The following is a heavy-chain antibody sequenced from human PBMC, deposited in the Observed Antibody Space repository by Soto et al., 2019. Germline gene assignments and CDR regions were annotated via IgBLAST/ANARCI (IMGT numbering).Heavy chain of an antibody. Sequence: TLSLTCTVSGGSISSGGYYWSWIRQHPGKGLEWIGYIYYSGSTYYNPSLKSRVTISVDTSKNQFSLKLSSVTAADTAVYYCARDTYYCSSTSCRVGDYYGMDVWGQGTTVTVSS. CDR1: GGSISSGGYY. V-gene: IGHV4-31*03. CDR2: IYYSGST. J-gene: IGHJ6*02. CDR3: ARDTYYCSSTSCRVGDYYGMDV. D-gene: IGHD2-2*01.